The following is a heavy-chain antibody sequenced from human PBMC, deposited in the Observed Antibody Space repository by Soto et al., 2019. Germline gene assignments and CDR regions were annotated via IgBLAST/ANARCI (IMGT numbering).Heavy chain of an antibody. CDR1: GYTFTSYG. D-gene: IGHD3-9*01. CDR2: ISAYNGNT. J-gene: IGHJ4*02. Sequence: QVQLVQSGAEVKKPGASVKVSCKASGYTFTSYGISWVRQAPGQGLEWMGWISAYNGNTNYAQKLQGRVTXTXDXXTSTACMELRSLRSDDTAVYYCARSTIFRPYYFDYWGQGTLVTVSS. V-gene: IGHV1-18*01. CDR3: ARSTIFRPYYFDY.